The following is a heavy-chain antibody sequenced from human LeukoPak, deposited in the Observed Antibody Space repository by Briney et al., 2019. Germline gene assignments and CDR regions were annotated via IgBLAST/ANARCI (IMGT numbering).Heavy chain of an antibody. CDR3: ARPPWGSYDSSGHDAFDI. D-gene: IGHD3-22*01. J-gene: IGHJ3*02. Sequence: SVKVSCKASGGTFSSYAISWVRQAPGQGLEWMGGIIPIFGTANYAQKFQGRVTITADESTSTAYMELSSLRSEDTAVYYCARPPWGSYDSSGHDAFDIWGQGTMVTVSS. CDR2: IIPIFGTA. CDR1: GGTFSSYA. V-gene: IGHV1-69*13.